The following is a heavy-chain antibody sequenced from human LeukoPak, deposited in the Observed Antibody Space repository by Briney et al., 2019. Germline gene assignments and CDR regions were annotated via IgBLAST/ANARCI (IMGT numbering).Heavy chain of an antibody. J-gene: IGHJ6*02. V-gene: IGHV3-74*01. Sequence: GGSPRLSCAASGFTFNTHWMHWVRQVPGKGLVWVSRINSDGSSTSYADPVKGRFNISRDNAKKTLYLQMNSLRGEDTAVYYCARGPTYYDILTDYHYGLDVWGQGTPVTVSS. D-gene: IGHD3-9*01. CDR3: ARGPTYYDILTDYHYGLDV. CDR2: INSDGSST. CDR1: GFTFNTHW.